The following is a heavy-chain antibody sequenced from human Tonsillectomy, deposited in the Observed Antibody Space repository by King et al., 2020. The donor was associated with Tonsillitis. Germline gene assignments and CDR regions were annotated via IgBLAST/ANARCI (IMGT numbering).Heavy chain of an antibody. Sequence: VQLVQSGGGLVQPGRSLRLSCAVSGFTFDDYAMHWVRQAPCKGLECVSAINWNSGSIGYSDFLKGRFNISRDNANNSLYLEMRSLRPEDTALYYCAKDFWNDLDYDYGMDVWGQGTTVTVSS. CDR2: INWNSGSI. V-gene: IGHV3-9*01. CDR1: GFTFDDYA. CDR3: AKDFWNDLDYDYGMDV. D-gene: IGHD1-1*01. J-gene: IGHJ6*02.